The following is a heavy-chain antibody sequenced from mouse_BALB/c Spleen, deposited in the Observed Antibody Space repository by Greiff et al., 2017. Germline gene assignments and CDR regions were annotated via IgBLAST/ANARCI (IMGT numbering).Heavy chain of an antibody. V-gene: IGHV14-3*02. CDR3: AKETGTRVYYYAMDY. Sequence: EVQLQESGAELVKPGASVKLSCTASGFNIKDTYMHWVKQRPEQGLEWIGRIDPANGNTKYDPKFQGKATITADTSSNTAYLQLSSLTSEDTAVYYCAKETGTRVYYYAMDYWGQGTSVTVSS. CDR2: IDPANGNT. D-gene: IGHD4-1*01. CDR1: GFNIKDTY. J-gene: IGHJ4*01.